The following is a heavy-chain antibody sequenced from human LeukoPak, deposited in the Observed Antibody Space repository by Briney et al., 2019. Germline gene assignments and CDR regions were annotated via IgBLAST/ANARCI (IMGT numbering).Heavy chain of an antibody. J-gene: IGHJ4*02. CDR1: GFIFSTYE. Sequence: GGSLTLPSAASGFIFSTYEMHTVRQAPGKGLEWVSYISTSGRTIYYADSVKGRFTFSRDNSRNSLFLQMNRLRAEDTAVYYCARDGPAYSFEYWGQGTLVTVSS. V-gene: IGHV3-48*03. CDR2: ISTSGRTI. CDR3: ARDGPAYSFEY. D-gene: IGHD2-21*01.